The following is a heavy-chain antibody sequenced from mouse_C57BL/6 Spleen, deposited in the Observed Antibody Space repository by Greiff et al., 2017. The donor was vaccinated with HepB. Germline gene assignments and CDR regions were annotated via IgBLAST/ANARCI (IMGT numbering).Heavy chain of an antibody. D-gene: IGHD1-1*01. CDR3: AAGSSPYWYFDV. V-gene: IGHV1-26*01. J-gene: IGHJ1*03. CDR1: GYTFTDYY. CDR2: INPNNGGT. Sequence: EVQLQQSGPELVKPGASVKISCKASGYTFTDYYMNWVKQSHGKSLEWIGDINPNNGGTSYNQKFKGKATLTVDKSSSTAYMELRSLTSEDSAVYYCAAGSSPYWYFDVWGTGTTVTVSS.